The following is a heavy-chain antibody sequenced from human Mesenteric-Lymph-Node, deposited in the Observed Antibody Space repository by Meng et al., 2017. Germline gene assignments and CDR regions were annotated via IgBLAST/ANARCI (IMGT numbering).Heavy chain of an antibody. V-gene: IGHV4-34*01. CDR2: INHGGST. CDR1: GESFSDYS. J-gene: IGHJ4*02. D-gene: IGHD3-3*02. CDR3: ARGPTEHSFDY. Sequence: QAHPQRWCAGLLKPSQAQALTCAVYGESFSDYSWSWIRRPPGKGLEWIEEINHGGSTNYNPSLKSRVTISVDTSKNQLSLRLSSMTAADTAVYYCARGPTEHSFDYWGQGTLVTVSS.